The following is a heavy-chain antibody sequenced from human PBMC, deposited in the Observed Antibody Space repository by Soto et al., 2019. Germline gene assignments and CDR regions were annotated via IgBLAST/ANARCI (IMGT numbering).Heavy chain of an antibody. CDR2: TYYRPKWYN. J-gene: IGHJ5*01. CDR3: VRLIGNSWLDF. D-gene: IGHD1-26*01. V-gene: IGHV6-1*01. Sequence: SQTLSLNCAISGDSVPNSSVTWNWIRHSPSRGLEWLGRTYYRPKWYNDYAESVKSRITNNPDTSKNQFSLHLNSVTPEDTAVYYCVRLIGNSWLDFWGQGTLVTVSS. CDR1: GDSVPNSSVT.